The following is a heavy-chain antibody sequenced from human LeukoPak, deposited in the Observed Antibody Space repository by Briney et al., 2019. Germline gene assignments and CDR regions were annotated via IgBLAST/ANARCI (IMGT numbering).Heavy chain of an antibody. V-gene: IGHV4-59*01. CDR1: GGSISSYY. Sequence: SETLSLTCTVSGGSISSYYWSWIRQPPGKGLEWIGYIYYSGSTNYNPSLKSRVTISVDTSKNQFSLRLSSVTAADTAVYYCARLLGGYYYTYFDYWGQGTLVTVSS. CDR3: ARLLGGYYYTYFDY. J-gene: IGHJ4*02. CDR2: IYYSGST. D-gene: IGHD3-22*01.